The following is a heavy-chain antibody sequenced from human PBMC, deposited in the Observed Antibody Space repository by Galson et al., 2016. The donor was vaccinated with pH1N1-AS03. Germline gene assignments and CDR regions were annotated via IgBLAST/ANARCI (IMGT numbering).Heavy chain of an antibody. J-gene: IGHJ4*02. D-gene: IGHD1-26*01. CDR2: IYDTGRT. V-gene: IGHV4-39*01. CDR1: GGSISSRAYY. Sequence: SETLSLTCTVSGGSISSRAYYWGWIRQPPGKGLEWIGSIYDTGRTTYNPSLKGRVTISGDTSKNQLSLKVTSMTAADTAVYYCARVVGARPPPDYWGQGTLVAVSP. CDR3: ARVVGARPPPDY.